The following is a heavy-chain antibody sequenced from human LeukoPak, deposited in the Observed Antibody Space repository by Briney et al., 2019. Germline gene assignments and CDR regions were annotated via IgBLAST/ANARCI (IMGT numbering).Heavy chain of an antibody. J-gene: IGHJ4*02. D-gene: IGHD5-18*01. CDR1: GGSFSGYY. V-gene: IGHV4-34*01. Sequence: PSETLSLTCAVSGGSFSGYYWSWIRQPPGKGLEWIGEINHSGSTNYNPSLKSRVTISVDTSKNQFSLKLSSVTAADTAVYYCARFAAMVTYWGQGTLVTVSS. CDR3: ARFAAMVTY. CDR2: INHSGST.